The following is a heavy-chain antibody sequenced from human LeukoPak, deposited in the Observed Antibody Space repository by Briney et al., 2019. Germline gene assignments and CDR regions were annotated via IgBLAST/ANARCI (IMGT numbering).Heavy chain of an antibody. CDR1: GGTFSSYA. V-gene: IGHV1-69*13. D-gene: IGHD6-13*01. CDR3: ARAIRRYSSSWTFGY. Sequence: ASVKVSCKASGGTFSSYAISWVRQAPGQGLEWMGGIIPIFGTANYARKFQGRVTITADESTSTAYMELSSLRSEDTAVYYCARAIRRYSSSWTFGYWGQGTLVTVSS. CDR2: IIPIFGTA. J-gene: IGHJ4*02.